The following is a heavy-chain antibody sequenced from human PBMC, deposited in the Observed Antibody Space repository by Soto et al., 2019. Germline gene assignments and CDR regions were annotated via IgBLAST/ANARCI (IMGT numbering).Heavy chain of an antibody. CDR3: ARDRWAYYDILTGYPYDAFDI. CDR2: ISAYNGNT. CDR1: GYTFTSYG. J-gene: IGHJ3*02. D-gene: IGHD3-9*01. Sequence: ASVKVSCKAPGYTFTSYGISWVRQAPGQGLEWMGWISAYNGNTNYAQKLQGRVTMTTDTSTSTAYMELRSLRSDDTAVYYCARDRWAYYDILTGYPYDAFDIWGQGTMVTVSS. V-gene: IGHV1-18*04.